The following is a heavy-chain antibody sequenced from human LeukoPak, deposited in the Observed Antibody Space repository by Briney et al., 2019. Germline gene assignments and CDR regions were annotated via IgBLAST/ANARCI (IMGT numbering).Heavy chain of an antibody. Sequence: ASVKVSCKASGYTFTSYGISWVRQAPGQGLEWMGWISAYNRNTNYAQKLQGRVTMTTDTSTSTAYMELRSLRSDDTAVYYCARVAVGRHIEEVTAMGDAFDIWGQGTMVTVSS. CDR3: ARVAVGRHIEEVTAMGDAFDI. D-gene: IGHD2-21*02. CDR2: ISAYNRNT. V-gene: IGHV1-18*01. CDR1: GYTFTSYG. J-gene: IGHJ3*02.